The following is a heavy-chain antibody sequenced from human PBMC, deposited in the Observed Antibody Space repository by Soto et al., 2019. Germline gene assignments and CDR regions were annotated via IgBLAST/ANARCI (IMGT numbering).Heavy chain of an antibody. J-gene: IGHJ4*02. CDR1: GDSISSSTCY. V-gene: IGHV4-39*01. CDR2: MFYSGNT. CDR3: VSPEGYYDSSGYTLDY. Sequence: SETLSLTCTVSGDSISSSTCYWGWIRQPPGKGLEWIGSMFYSGNTYYNPSLKSRVTLSIDTSKNQFSLKLNSVTAADTAVYYCVSPEGYYDSSGYTLDYWGQGTLVTVSS. D-gene: IGHD3-22*01.